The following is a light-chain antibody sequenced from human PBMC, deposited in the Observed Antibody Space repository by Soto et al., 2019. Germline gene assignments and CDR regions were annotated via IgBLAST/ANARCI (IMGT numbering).Light chain of an antibody. J-gene: IGLJ1*01. CDR1: SSDVGGYNY. CDR3: TSYTSSSTLDV. V-gene: IGLV2-14*01. CDR2: EVS. Sequence: QSALTQPASVSGSPGQSITISCTGTSSDVGGYNYVSWYQQHPGKAPKLMIYEVSNRPSGVSNRFSGSKSGNTASLTTSGLEADDEADYYGTSYTSSSTLDVVGTGTKVTVL.